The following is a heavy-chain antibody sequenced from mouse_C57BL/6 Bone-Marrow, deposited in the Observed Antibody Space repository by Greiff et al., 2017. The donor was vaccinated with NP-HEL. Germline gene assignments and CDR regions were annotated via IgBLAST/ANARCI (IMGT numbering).Heavy chain of an antibody. CDR2: INPGSGGT. CDR3: AISTMVRTAY. CDR1: GYAFTNYL. D-gene: IGHD2-2*01. V-gene: IGHV1-54*01. J-gene: IGHJ3*01. Sequence: QVQLQQPGAELVRPGTSVKVSCKASGYAFTNYLIEWVKQRPGQGLEWIGVINPGSGGTNYNEKFKGKATMTADKSSSTAYMQISSLTSEISAVYCCAISTMVRTAYWGHGTLVTVSA.